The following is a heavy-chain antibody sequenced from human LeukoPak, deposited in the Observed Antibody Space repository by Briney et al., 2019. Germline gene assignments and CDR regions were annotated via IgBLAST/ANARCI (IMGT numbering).Heavy chain of an antibody. CDR3: ARVRSPYYYDSSGYDY. V-gene: IGHV1-2*02. D-gene: IGHD3-22*01. CDR1: GYTFTGYY. J-gene: IGHJ4*02. Sequence: ASVEVSCKASGYTFTGYYMHWVRQAPGQGLEWMGWINPNSGGTNYAQKFQGRVTMTRDTSISTAYMELSRLRSDDTAVYYCARVRSPYYYDSSGYDYWGQGTLVTVSS. CDR2: INPNSGGT.